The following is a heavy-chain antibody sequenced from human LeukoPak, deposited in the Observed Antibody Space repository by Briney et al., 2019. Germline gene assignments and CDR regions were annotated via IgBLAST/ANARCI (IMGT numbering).Heavy chain of an antibody. V-gene: IGHV1-18*01. D-gene: IGHD1-1*01. CDR1: GYTFTSYG. J-gene: IGHJ4*02. CDR2: ISAYNGNT. CDR3: ARDELRWNPRFPGY. Sequence: ASVKVSRKASGYTFTSYGISWVRQAPGQGLEWMGWISAYNGNTNYAQKLQGRVTMTTDTPTSTAYMELRSLRSDDTAVYYCARDELRWNPRFPGYWGQGTLVTVSS.